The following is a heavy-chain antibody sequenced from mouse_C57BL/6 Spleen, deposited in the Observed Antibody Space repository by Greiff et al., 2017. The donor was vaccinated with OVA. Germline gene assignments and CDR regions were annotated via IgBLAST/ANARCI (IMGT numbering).Heavy chain of an antibody. CDR3: ARQGLGRDY. J-gene: IGHJ2*01. Sequence: VQLQESGPELVKPGASVKISCKASGYAFSSSWMNWVKQRPGKGLEWIGRIYPGDGDTNYNGKFKGKATLTADKSSSTAYMQLSSLTSEDSAVYFCARQGLGRDYWGQGTTLTVSS. D-gene: IGHD4-1*01. CDR1: GYAFSSSW. CDR2: IYPGDGDT. V-gene: IGHV1-82*01.